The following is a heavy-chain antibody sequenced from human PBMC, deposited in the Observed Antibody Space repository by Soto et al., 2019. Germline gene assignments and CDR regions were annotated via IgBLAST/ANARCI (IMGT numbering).Heavy chain of an antibody. CDR3: ARDVLHIGTDSNYCGN. CDR2: ISVNNGHA. Sequence: ASVKVSCKTSGYTFASYGIAWVRQAPGQGPEWMGWISVNNGHALYAQKFLGRVSLTADTSTTTVYMDLTSLRSDDTAVYYCARDVLHIGTDSNYCGNWGPGTLVTVSS. V-gene: IGHV1-18*01. J-gene: IGHJ4*02. D-gene: IGHD5-12*01. CDR1: GYTFASYG.